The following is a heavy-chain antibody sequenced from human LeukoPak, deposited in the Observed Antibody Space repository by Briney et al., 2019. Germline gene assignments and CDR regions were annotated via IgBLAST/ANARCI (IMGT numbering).Heavy chain of an antibody. CDR2: IYHSGST. V-gene: IGHV4-4*02. J-gene: IGHJ3*02. CDR3: ASFMGEVFTGEGAFDI. CDR1: GVSISSSNW. Sequence: SETLSLTCALPGVSISSSNWWSWVSQPPGKGLEWIGAIYHSGSTNYNPSLKSRVTISLDKSTNQLSLKLSSATAADTAGYYCASFMGEVFTGEGAFDIWGQGTMVTVSS. D-gene: IGHD3-16*01.